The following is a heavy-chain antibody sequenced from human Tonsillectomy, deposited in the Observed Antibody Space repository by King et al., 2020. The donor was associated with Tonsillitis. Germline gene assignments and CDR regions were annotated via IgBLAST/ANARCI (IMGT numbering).Heavy chain of an antibody. CDR3: VSYLSGYPN. Sequence: VQLVESGGGLVRPAGSLRLSCAVSGFILSDHYMDWVRQAPGKGLEWVGRTKNKVSDYATEYAASVKGRFTISRDDSKNYLFLQMNSLKTEDTAVYYCVSYLSGYPNWGQGTLVTVSS. J-gene: IGHJ1*01. V-gene: IGHV3-72*01. D-gene: IGHD5-12*01. CDR2: TKNKVSDYAT. CDR1: GFILSDHY.